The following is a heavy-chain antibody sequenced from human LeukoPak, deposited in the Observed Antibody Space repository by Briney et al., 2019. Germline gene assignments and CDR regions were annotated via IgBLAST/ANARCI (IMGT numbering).Heavy chain of an antibody. J-gene: IGHJ4*02. CDR1: GGSITITNW. D-gene: IGHD2-8*01. V-gene: IGHV4-4*02. Sequence: SETLSLTCGVSGGSITITNWWSWVRQPPGQGLDWIGEFSLSGVTNYNPSLSSRIIMALDTSKNHLSLHLTSVTAADTAGYYCSRENGAFSPFGYWGQGYLVTVLS. CDR3: SRENGAFSPFGY. CDR2: FSLSGVT.